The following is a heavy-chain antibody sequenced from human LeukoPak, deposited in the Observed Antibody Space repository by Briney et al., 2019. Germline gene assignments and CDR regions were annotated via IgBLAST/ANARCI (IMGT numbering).Heavy chain of an antibody. V-gene: IGHV4-39*01. J-gene: IGHJ4*02. Sequence: SETLSLTCTVSGGSTSSSSYYWGWIRQPPGKGLEWIGSIYYSGSTYYNPSLKSRVTISVDTSKNQFSLKLSSVTAADTAVYYCSSPIQYSSGCWDYWGQGTLVTVSS. D-gene: IGHD6-19*01. CDR3: SSPIQYSSGCWDY. CDR1: GGSTSSSSYY. CDR2: IYYSGST.